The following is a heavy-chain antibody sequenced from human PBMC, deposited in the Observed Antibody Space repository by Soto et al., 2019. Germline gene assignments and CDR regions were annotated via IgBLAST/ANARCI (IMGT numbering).Heavy chain of an antibody. CDR3: ARVSVAIFGVVMTDSNWFDP. CDR1: SGSISSSNW. CDR2: IYHSGST. J-gene: IGHJ5*02. Sequence: SETLSLTCAVSSGSISSSNWWSWVRQPPGKGLEWIGEIYHSGSTNYNPSLKSRVTISVDKSKNQFSLKLSSVTAADTAGYYCARVSVAIFGVVMTDSNWFDPWGQGTLVTVSS. D-gene: IGHD3-3*01. V-gene: IGHV4-4*02.